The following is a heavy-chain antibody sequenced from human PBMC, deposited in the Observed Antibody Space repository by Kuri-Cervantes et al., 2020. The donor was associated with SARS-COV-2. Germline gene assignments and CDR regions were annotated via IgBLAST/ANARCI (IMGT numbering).Heavy chain of an antibody. CDR3: ARQLGSLDY. V-gene: IGHV4-4*07. CDR2: IYTSVST. D-gene: IGHD3-10*01. CDR1: GGSISSYY. J-gene: IGHJ4*02. Sequence: GSLRLSCTVSGGSISSYYWSWIRQPAGKGLEWIGRIYTSVSTNYNPSLKSRVTMSVDTSKNQFPLKLSSVTAADTAVYYCARQLGSLDYWGQGTLVTVSS.